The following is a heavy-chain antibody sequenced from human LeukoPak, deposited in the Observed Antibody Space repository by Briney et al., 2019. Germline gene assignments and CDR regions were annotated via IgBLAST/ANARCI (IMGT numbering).Heavy chain of an antibody. Sequence: SATLSLTCTVSGGSIRSSSYYWGWIRQPPGKGLEWIGRIYYSGSTYYNPSLKSRVTISVDTSKNQFSLKLSSVTAADTAVYYCARPKPVGYDAFDIWGQGTMVTVSS. V-gene: IGHV4-39*01. CDR3: ARPKPVGYDAFDI. D-gene: IGHD1-26*01. CDR1: GGSIRSSSYY. J-gene: IGHJ3*02. CDR2: IYYSGST.